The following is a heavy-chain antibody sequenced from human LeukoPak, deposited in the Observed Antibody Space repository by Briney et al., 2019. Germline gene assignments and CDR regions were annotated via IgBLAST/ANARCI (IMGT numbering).Heavy chain of an antibody. CDR3: TSHDSSGYYYHQLYYFDY. CDR2: IRSKANSYAT. J-gene: IGHJ4*02. Sequence: PVGSLRLSCAASGFTFSGSAMHWVRQASGKGLEWVGRIRSKANSYATAYAAPVKGRFTISRDDSKNTAYLQMNSLKTEDTAVYYCTSHDSSGYYYHQLYYFDYWGQGILVTVSS. D-gene: IGHD3-22*01. CDR1: GFTFSGSA. V-gene: IGHV3-73*01.